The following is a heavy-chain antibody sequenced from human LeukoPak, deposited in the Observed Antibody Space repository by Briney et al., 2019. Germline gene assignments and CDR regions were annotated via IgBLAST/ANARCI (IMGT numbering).Heavy chain of an antibody. J-gene: IGHJ4*02. D-gene: IGHD3-16*01. Sequence: QPGGSLRLSCVASGFAVSDHYMDWVRQAPEKGLEWVGRSRNKAESYTTEYAASVKGRFTVSRDDSKNSLYLQMNSLKSEDTAVYYCARTSPGGNTYYFDYWGQGTLVTVSS. CDR2: SRNKAESYTT. V-gene: IGHV3-72*01. CDR3: ARTSPGGNTYYFDY. CDR1: GFAVSDHY.